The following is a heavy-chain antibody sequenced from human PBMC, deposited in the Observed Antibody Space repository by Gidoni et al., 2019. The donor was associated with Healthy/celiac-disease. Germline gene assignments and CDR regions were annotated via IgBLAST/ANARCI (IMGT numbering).Heavy chain of an antibody. CDR1: GYTFTSDY. CDR3: ARGGWELHREFDY. V-gene: IGHV1-46*01. Sequence: QVQLVQSGAEVKKSGASVKVSCKASGYTFTSDYRHWVRQAPGQGLEWMGLINPSGGSAGYAQKFQGRVNMTRDTSTSTVYMELSSLRSEDTAVYYCARGGWELHREFDYWGQGTLVTVSS. J-gene: IGHJ4*02. CDR2: INPSGGSA. D-gene: IGHD1-26*01.